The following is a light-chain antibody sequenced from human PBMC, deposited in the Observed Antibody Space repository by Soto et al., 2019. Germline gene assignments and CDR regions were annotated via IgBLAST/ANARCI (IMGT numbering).Light chain of an antibody. CDR2: EAS. Sequence: EIALSQSPATLSLSPGESATLSCRASQSISTYLAWYQHKPGQAPRLLIYEASNRATGVPPRFSGSGSGTDFTLTISSLEPEDFAVYYCQQETFGQGTKVDIK. CDR1: QSISTY. CDR3: QQET. V-gene: IGKV3-11*01. J-gene: IGKJ1*01.